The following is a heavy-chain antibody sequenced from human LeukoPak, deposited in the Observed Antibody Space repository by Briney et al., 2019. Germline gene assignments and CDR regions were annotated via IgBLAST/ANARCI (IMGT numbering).Heavy chain of an antibody. CDR2: IIPIFGTA. CDR3: ARGTGTWNAFDI. D-gene: IGHD1-1*01. Sequence: SVTVSCKASGGTFSSYAISWVRQAPGQGLEWMGGIIPIFGTAKYAQKFQGRVTITTDESTRTAYMELSSLRSEDTAVYYCARGTGTWNAFDIWGQGTMVTVSS. J-gene: IGHJ3*02. CDR1: GGTFSSYA. V-gene: IGHV1-69*05.